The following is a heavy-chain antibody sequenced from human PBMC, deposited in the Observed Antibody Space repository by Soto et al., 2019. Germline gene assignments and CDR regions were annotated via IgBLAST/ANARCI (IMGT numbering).Heavy chain of an antibody. CDR2: INPSGGST. CDR3: ARDLRDYFDY. J-gene: IGHJ4*02. Sequence: ASVKVSCKASGYTFTSYYMHWVRQAPGQGLEWMGIINPSGGSTSYAQEFQGRVTMTRDTSTSTVYMELSSLRSEDTAVHYCARDLRDYFDYWGQGTLVTVSS. CDR1: GYTFTSYY. V-gene: IGHV1-46*03.